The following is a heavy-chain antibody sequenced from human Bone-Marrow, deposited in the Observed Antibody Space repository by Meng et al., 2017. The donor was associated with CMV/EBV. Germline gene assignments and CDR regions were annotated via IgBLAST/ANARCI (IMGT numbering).Heavy chain of an antibody. CDR2: ISYDGSNK. Sequence: GESLKISCAASGFTFDTYSMNWVRQAPGKGLEWVAVISYDGSNKYYADSVKGRFTISRDNSKNTLYLQMNSLRAEDTAVYYCARDAKENDFWSGYYYYYYGMDVWGQGTTVTVSS. CDR1: GFTFDTYS. V-gene: IGHV3-30*03. CDR3: ARDAKENDFWSGYYYYYYGMDV. D-gene: IGHD3-3*01. J-gene: IGHJ6*02.